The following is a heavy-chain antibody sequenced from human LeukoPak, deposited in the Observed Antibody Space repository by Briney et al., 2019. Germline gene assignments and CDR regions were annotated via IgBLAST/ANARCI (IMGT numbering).Heavy chain of an antibody. CDR3: ARDRARARGYGTGFDY. V-gene: IGHV3-11*01. CDR1: GFTFSDYY. Sequence: GGSLRLSCAASGFTFSDYYMSWIRQAPGKGQEWVSYISSSGSTIYYADSVKGRFTISRDNAKNSLYLQMNSLRAEDTAVYYCARDRARARGYGTGFDYWGQGTLVTVSS. J-gene: IGHJ4*02. CDR2: ISSSGSTI. D-gene: IGHD6-25*01.